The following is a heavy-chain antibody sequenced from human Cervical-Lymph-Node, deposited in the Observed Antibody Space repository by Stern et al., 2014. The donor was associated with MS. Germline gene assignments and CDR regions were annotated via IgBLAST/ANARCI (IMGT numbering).Heavy chain of an antibody. J-gene: IGHJ5*02. CDR3: SRTRVTDPFDP. D-gene: IGHD2-21*02. V-gene: IGHV3-49*03. CDR1: GFTFGDYG. CDR2: VRSKPAGGTT. Sequence: EVQLEESGGGLVQPGRSLRLACTTSGFTFGDYGMSWFRQAPGKGLEGVGFVRSKPAGGTTEYAASVKGSFTISRDDSKSIAYLQMNSLKTEDTAVYYCSRTRVTDPFDPWGQGTLVTVSS.